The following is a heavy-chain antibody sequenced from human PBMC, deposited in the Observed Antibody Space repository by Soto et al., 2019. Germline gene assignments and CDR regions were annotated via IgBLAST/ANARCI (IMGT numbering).Heavy chain of an antibody. D-gene: IGHD2-15*01. J-gene: IGHJ3*02. V-gene: IGHV1-2*04. CDR2: INPNSGGT. Sequence: ASVKGSCKASGYTFTGYYMHWVRQAPGQGLEWMGWINPNSGGTNYAQKFQGWVTMTRDTSISTAYMELSRLRSDDTAVYYCARGPPYAVVVVAATRYAFDIWGQGKMVTVSS. CDR3: ARGPPYAVVVVAATRYAFDI. CDR1: GYTFTGYY.